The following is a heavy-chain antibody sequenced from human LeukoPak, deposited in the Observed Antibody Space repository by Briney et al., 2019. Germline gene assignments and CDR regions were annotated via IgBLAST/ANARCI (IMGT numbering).Heavy chain of an antibody. J-gene: IGHJ6*03. V-gene: IGHV3-48*03. Sequence: GGSLRLSCAASGFTFSSYEMNWVRQAPGKGLEWVSYISSSGSTIYYADSVKGRFTNSRDNAKNSLYLQMNSLRAEDTAVYYCARVRVLGYCSGGSCYYMDVWGKGTTVTVSS. CDR2: ISSSGSTI. D-gene: IGHD2-15*01. CDR1: GFTFSSYE. CDR3: ARVRVLGYCSGGSCYYMDV.